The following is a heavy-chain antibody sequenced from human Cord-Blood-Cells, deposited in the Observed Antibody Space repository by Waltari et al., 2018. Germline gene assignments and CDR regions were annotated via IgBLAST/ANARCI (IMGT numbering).Heavy chain of an antibody. CDR1: GFPVRRNS. D-gene: IGHD4-17*01. CDR3: ARVGYGDYVEY. V-gene: IGHV3-53*01. CDR2: IYSGGST. J-gene: IGHJ4*02. Sequence: EVQLVESGGGLIQPGGSLSPPCEPSGFPVRRNSMSWVRQAPGKGWEWVSVIYSGGSTYYADSVKGRFTISRDNSKNTLYLQMNSLRAEDTAVYYCARVGYGDYVEYWGQGTLVTVSS.